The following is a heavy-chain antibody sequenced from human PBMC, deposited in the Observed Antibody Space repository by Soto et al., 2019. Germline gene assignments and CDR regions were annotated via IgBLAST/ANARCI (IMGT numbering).Heavy chain of an antibody. V-gene: IGHV1-69*13. CDR3: ARGSQSEYSSSNWFDP. Sequence: SVKVSCKASGGTFSSYAISWVRQAPGQGLEWMGGIIPIFGTANYAQKFQGRVTITADESKNQFSLKLSSVTAADTAVYYCARGSQSEYSSSNWFDPWGQGTLVTVSS. D-gene: IGHD6-6*01. J-gene: IGHJ5*02. CDR2: IIPIFGTA. CDR1: GGTFSSYA.